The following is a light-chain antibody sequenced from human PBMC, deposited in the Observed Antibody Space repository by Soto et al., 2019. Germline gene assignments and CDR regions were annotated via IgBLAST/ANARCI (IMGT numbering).Light chain of an antibody. CDR2: GAS. V-gene: IGKV1-39*01. J-gene: IGKJ1*01. Sequence: DIPMTQSPSSLSASVGDTVTITCRASQTIDMYLNWYQQTPGKAPRVLISGASHLQIGVPSRFSGSGSGTDFTLTISSLQSEDFASYFCQHTFNSPPWTFGQETKGEVK. CDR3: QHTFNSPPWT. CDR1: QTIDMY.